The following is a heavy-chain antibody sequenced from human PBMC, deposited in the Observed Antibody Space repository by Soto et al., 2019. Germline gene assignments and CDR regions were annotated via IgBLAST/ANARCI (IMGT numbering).Heavy chain of an antibody. CDR1: RLTFGDYA. Sequence: PGGSLRLSCAPSRLTFGDYAMHWLRQAPGKSLEWVSAIRWNSGSIDYADSVKGRFTISRDNAKNSLYLQMNSLRAEDTALYYCAKSDGTSGWYVTTDYWGQVTRGTVAS. CDR3: AKSDGTSGWYVTTDY. J-gene: IGHJ4*02. D-gene: IGHD6-19*01. CDR2: IRWNSGSI. V-gene: IGHV3-9*01.